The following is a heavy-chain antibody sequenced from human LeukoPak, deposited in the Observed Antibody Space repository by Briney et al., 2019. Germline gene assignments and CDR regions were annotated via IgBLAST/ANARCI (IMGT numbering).Heavy chain of an antibody. CDR1: GGSISSYRLY. Sequence: TLSLTCTVSGGSISSYRLYWTGVRPPAGKRPEWIGRIKSSNTNYNPSLKSRVNISVDTSTNQFSLKLSSLTAADTAVYYCARVPDWTYVPDYWGQGTLVTVSS. D-gene: IGHD3-16*01. V-gene: IGHV4-61*02. CDR3: ARVPDWTYVPDY. CDR2: IKSSNT. J-gene: IGHJ4*02.